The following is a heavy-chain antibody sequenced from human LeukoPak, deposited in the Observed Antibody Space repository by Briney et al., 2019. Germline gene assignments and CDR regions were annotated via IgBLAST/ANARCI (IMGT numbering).Heavy chain of an antibody. J-gene: IGHJ4*02. CDR3: ARMYDSGYFDY. V-gene: IGHV3-30-3*01. CDR2: ISYDGSNK. CDR1: GFTFSSYA. Sequence: GGSPRLSCAASGFTFSSYAMHWVRQAPGKGLEWVAVISYDGSNKYYADSVKGRFTISRDNSKNTLYLQMNSLRAEDTAVYYCARMYDSGYFDYWGQGTLVTVSS. D-gene: IGHD3-22*01.